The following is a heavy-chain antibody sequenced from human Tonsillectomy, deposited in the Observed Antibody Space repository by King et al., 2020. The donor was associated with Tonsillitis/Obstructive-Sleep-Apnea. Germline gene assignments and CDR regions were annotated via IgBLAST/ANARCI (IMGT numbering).Heavy chain of an antibody. CDR2: YHGNT. V-gene: IGHV1-18*01. CDR3: ARVARRDYYYYMDV. Sequence: VQLVQSGAEVKKPGASVRVSCKASGYTFSKYSITWVRQAPGQGLEWMGYHGNTNSAQKLQGRVTMTTDTSTSTAYMELRGLRSDDTAVYYCARVARRDYYYYMDVWGKGTTVTVSS. J-gene: IGHJ6*03. D-gene: IGHD2-21*01. CDR1: GYTFSKYS.